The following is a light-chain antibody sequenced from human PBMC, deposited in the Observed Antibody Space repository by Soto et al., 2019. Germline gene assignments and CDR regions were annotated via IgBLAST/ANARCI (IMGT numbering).Light chain of an antibody. V-gene: IGLV1-44*01. Sequence: QSVLTQPPSASGTPGQRVTISCSGSASNSGRHSVNWYQQLPGTAPKVLIYSNNQRPSGVPGRVSGSTSGTSASLAISGRQSEDEAEYGCSAWDGSLNGYVFGTGTKLTVL. CDR3: SAWDGSLNGYV. CDR2: SNN. CDR1: ASNSGRHS. J-gene: IGLJ1*01.